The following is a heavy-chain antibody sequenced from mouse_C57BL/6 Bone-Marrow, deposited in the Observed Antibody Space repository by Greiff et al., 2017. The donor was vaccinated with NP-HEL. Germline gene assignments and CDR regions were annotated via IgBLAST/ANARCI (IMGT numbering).Heavy chain of an antibody. V-gene: IGHV14-3*01. J-gene: IGHJ2*01. D-gene: IGHD1-1*01. CDR3: ASPSCYVGI. CDR2: IDPANGNT. CDR1: GFNIKNTY. Sequence: EVQLQQSVAELVRPGASVKLSCTASGFNIKNTYMHWVKQRPEQGLEWIGRIDPANGNTKSDQKFQGKATFTAYKSSNTDYMQLSSLTSADSAIYYCASPSCYVGIWGQGTTLTVSS.